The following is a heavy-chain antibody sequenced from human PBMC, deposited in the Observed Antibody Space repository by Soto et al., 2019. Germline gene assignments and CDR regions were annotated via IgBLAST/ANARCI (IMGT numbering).Heavy chain of an antibody. D-gene: IGHD4-17*01. J-gene: IGHJ4*02. CDR2: IYYSAST. V-gene: IGHV4-30-4*01. Sequence: SETLSLTCTVSGDSFSSGDYYWSWIRQPPGKGLEWIGYIYYSASTHYNPSLRSRVTISLDTSKNQFSLKLSSVTAADTAVYYCVRDNYGDSDYWGPGTLVTVSS. CDR3: VRDNYGDSDY. CDR1: GDSFSSGDYY.